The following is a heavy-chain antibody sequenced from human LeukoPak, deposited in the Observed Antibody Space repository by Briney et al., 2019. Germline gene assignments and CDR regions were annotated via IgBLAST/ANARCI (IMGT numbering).Heavy chain of an antibody. D-gene: IGHD3-22*01. V-gene: IGHV3-33*01. Sequence: GGSLRLSCAASGFTFSSYGMHWVRQAPGKGLEWVAVIWYDGSNKYYADSVKGRFTISRDNSKNTLYLQMNSLRAEDTAVYYCARGEDYYDSSGYYRPFDHWGQGTLVTVSS. CDR3: ARGEDYYDSSGYYRPFDH. CDR2: IWYDGSNK. J-gene: IGHJ4*02. CDR1: GFTFSSYG.